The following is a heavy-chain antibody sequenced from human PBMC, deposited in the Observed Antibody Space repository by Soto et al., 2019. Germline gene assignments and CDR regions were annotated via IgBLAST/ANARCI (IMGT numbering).Heavy chain of an antibody. D-gene: IGHD3-10*01. V-gene: IGHV4-30-2*01. CDR1: GGSISSGGYS. Sequence: QLQLQESGSGLVKPSQTLSLTCAVSGGSISSGGYSWSWIRQPPGKGLEWIGYIYHSGSTYYNPSLKRRVTISVDRSKNQFSLKLSSVTAADTAVYYCARASSLWFGELLNGVPNGMDVWGQGTTVTVSS. CDR2: IYHSGST. J-gene: IGHJ6*02. CDR3: ARASSLWFGELLNGVPNGMDV.